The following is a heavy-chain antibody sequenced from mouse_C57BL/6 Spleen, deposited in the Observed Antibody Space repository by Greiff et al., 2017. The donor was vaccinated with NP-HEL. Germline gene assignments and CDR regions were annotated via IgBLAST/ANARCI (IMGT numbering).Heavy chain of an antibody. V-gene: IGHV1-72*01. CDR2: IDPNSGGT. J-gene: IGHJ1*03. CDR1: GYTFTSYW. D-gene: IGHD1-1*01. Sequence: QVQLQQPGAELVKPGASVKLSCKASGYTFTSYWMPWVKQRPGRGLEWIGRIDPNSGGTKYNEKFKSKATLTVDKPSSTTYMQLSSLTSEDSAVYYCARALYYGSGYGYFDVWGTGTTVTVSS. CDR3: ARALYYGSGYGYFDV.